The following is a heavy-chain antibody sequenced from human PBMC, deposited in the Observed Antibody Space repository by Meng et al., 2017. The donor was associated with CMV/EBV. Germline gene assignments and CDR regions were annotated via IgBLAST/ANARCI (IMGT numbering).Heavy chain of an antibody. Sequence: GGSLRLYCAASGFTFSSYGMHWVRQAPGKGLEWVAFIWYDGSNKYYADSVKGRFTISRDNSKNTLYLQMNSLRAEDTAVYYCAKDQWFGELLYYYYGMDVWGQGTTVTVSS. D-gene: IGHD3-10*01. CDR1: GFTFSSYG. CDR2: IWYDGSNK. CDR3: AKDQWFGELLYYYYGMDV. V-gene: IGHV3-30*02. J-gene: IGHJ6*02.